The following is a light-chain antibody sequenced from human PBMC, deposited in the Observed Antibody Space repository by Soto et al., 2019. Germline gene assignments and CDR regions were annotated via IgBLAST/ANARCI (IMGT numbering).Light chain of an antibody. V-gene: IGLV2-14*01. Sequence: HSVLTKPASVSGSPGQSITISCPGTSNEVVGYNYVSWYQQHPGKAPKFMIYDVSNRPSGVSNRFSGSKSGNTASLTISGLQAEDEADSSCSSYTTSNTRQIVFGTGTKVTVL. J-gene: IGLJ1*01. CDR1: SNEVVGYNY. CDR2: DVS. CDR3: SSYTTSNTRQIV.